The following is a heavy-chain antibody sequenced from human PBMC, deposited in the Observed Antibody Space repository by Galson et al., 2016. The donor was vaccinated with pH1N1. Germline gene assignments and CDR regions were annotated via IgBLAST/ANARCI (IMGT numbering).Heavy chain of an antibody. Sequence: SVKVSCKVSEGTFTSSTITWVRHAPRQGLEWVGDIIPIFGTTTYALKFQGRVTLTADGSLHTAFMELSGLTSQDTAVYYCARTPTSVVTVYSPFDVWGQGTTVTVSS. CDR3: ARTPTSVVTVYSPFDV. CDR2: IIPIFGTT. D-gene: IGHD4-23*01. V-gene: IGHV1-69*13. J-gene: IGHJ6*02. CDR1: EGTFTSST.